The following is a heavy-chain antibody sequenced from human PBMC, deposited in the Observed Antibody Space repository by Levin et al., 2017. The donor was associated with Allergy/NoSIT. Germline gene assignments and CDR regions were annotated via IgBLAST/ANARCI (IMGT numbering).Heavy chain of an antibody. D-gene: IGHD3-10*01. J-gene: IGHJ4*02. CDR3: ARERRVASFLRGSGSYSII. CDR2: IKQDGSEK. Sequence: GGSLRLSCATSGFSFSSYWMSWVRQAPGKGLEWVANIKQDGSEKYYVDSVKGRFTISRDNAKNSLYLQMNSLRAEDTAVYYCARERRVASFLRGSGSYSIIWGRGTLVTVAS. CDR1: GFSFSSYW. V-gene: IGHV3-7*01.